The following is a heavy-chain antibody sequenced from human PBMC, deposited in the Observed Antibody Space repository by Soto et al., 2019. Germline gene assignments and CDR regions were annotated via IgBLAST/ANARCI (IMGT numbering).Heavy chain of an antibody. CDR3: ARNGNPEDSSGWYYY. D-gene: IGHD6-19*01. CDR1: GGTFSSYA. Sequence: SVKVSCKASGGTFSSYAISWVRQAPGQGLEWMGGIIPIFGTANYAQKFQGRVTITADKSTSTAYMELSSLRSEDTAVYYCARNGNPEDSSGWYYYWGQGTLVTVSS. V-gene: IGHV1-69*06. CDR2: IIPIFGTA. J-gene: IGHJ4*02.